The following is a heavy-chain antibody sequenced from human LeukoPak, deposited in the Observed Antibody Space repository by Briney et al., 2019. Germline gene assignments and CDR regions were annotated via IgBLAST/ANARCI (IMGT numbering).Heavy chain of an antibody. CDR2: ISGSGGST. J-gene: IGHJ3*02. CDR3: AKSLYGSGNAFDI. V-gene: IGHV3-23*01. CDR1: GFTFSSYS. Sequence: WGSLRLSCAASGFTFSSYSMNWVRQAPGKGLEWVSAISGSGGSTYYADSVKGRFTISRDNSKNTLYLQMNSLRAEDTAVYYCAKSLYGSGNAFDIWGQGTMVTVSS. D-gene: IGHD3-10*01.